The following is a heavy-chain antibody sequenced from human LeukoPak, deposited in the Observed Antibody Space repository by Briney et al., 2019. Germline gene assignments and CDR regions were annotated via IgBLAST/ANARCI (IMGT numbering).Heavy chain of an antibody. Sequence: GGSLRLSCAAPGFTFSSYAMSWVRQAPGKGLEWVSAISGSGGSTYYAGSVKGRFTISRDNSKNTLYLQMNSPRAEDTAVYYCAKDRWGLGYWGQGTLVTVSS. J-gene: IGHJ4*02. CDR2: ISGSGGST. CDR1: GFTFSSYA. D-gene: IGHD2-21*02. CDR3: AKDRWGLGY. V-gene: IGHV3-23*01.